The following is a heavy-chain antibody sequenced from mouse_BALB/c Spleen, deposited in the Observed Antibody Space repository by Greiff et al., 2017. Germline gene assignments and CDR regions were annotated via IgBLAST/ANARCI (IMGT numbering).Heavy chain of an antibody. Sequence: EVKLVESGAELVKPGASVKLSCTASGFNIKDTYMHWVKQRPEQGLEWIGRIDPANGNTKYDPKFQGKATITADTSSNTAYLQLSSLTSEDTAVYYCARYYGNYDAMDYWGQGTSVTVSS. CDR1: GFNIKDTY. CDR3: ARYYGNYDAMDY. D-gene: IGHD2-1*01. V-gene: IGHV14-3*02. CDR2: IDPANGNT. J-gene: IGHJ4*01.